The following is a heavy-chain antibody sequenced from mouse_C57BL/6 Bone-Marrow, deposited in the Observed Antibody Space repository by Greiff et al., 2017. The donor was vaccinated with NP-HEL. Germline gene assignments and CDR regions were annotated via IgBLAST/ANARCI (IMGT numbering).Heavy chain of an antibody. V-gene: IGHV1-85*01. CDR2: IYPRDGST. Sequence: VQLQQSGPELVKPGASVKLSCKASGYTFTSYDINWVKQRPGQGLEWIGWIYPRDGSTKYNEKFKGKATLTVDTSSSTAYMELHSLTSEDSAVYFCARSGTTVVAYWYFDVWGTGTTVTVSS. D-gene: IGHD1-1*01. CDR1: GYTFTSYD. CDR3: ARSGTTVVAYWYFDV. J-gene: IGHJ1*03.